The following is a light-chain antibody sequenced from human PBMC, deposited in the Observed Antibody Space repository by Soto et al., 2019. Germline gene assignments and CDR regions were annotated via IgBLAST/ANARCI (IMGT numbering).Light chain of an antibody. CDR2: GVS. Sequence: EIILTQSPAALSVSPGERVTLSCRVSQSAGRNLAWYHQKPGQAPRLVIYGVSTRASGVPERFSGSGSGTDFTLTISNLQAEDVAVYFCQQYYTTPSITFGQGTRLEIK. J-gene: IGKJ5*01. CDR1: QSAGRN. V-gene: IGKV3-15*01. CDR3: QQYYTTPSIT.